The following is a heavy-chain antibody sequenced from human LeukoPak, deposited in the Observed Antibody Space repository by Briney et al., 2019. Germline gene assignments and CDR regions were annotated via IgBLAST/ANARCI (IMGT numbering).Heavy chain of an antibody. CDR2: INPNSGGT. V-gene: IGHV1-2*02. D-gene: IGHD1-26*01. Sequence: ASVKVSCKASGYTFTGYYMHWVRQAPGQGLEWMGWINPNSGGTNYAQKFQGRVTMTRDTSISTAYMELSRLRSDDTAVYYCARDWSIVGAVLGYWGQGTLVTVSS. J-gene: IGHJ4*02. CDR3: ARDWSIVGAVLGY. CDR1: GYTFTGYY.